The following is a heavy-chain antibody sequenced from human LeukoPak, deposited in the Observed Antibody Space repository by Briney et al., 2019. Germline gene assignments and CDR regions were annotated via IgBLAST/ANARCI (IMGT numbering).Heavy chain of an antibody. D-gene: IGHD5-12*01. V-gene: IGHV3-30*18. Sequence: PGGSLRLSCAASGFTFSSYGMHWVRQAPGKGLEWVAVISYDGSSKYYADSVKGRFTISRDNSKNTLYLQMNSLRAEDTAVYYCAKDGAVATFDYWGQGTLVTVSS. CDR2: ISYDGSSK. CDR3: AKDGAVATFDY. J-gene: IGHJ4*02. CDR1: GFTFSSYG.